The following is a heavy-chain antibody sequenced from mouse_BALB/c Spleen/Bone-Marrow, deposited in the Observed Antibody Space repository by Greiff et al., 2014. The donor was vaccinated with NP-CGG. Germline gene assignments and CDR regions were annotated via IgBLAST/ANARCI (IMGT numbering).Heavy chain of an antibody. CDR2: ISDGGSYT. D-gene: IGHD2-14*01. CDR1: GFTFSDYY. J-gene: IGHJ4*01. Sequence: EVMLVESGGGLVKPGGSLKLSCAASGFTFSDYYMYWVRQTPEKRLEWVATISDGGSYTYYPDSVKGRFTISRDNAKNNLYLQMSSLKSEDTDMYYCARDALYRYDGGYAMDYWGQGTSVTVSS. CDR3: ARDALYRYDGGYAMDY. V-gene: IGHV5-4*02.